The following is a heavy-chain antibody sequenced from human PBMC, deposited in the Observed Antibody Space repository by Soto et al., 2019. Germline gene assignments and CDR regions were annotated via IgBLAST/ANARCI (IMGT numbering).Heavy chain of an antibody. Sequence: QVQLVESGGGVVQPGRSLRLSCAASGFTFSSYAMHWVRQAPGKGLEWVTVISYDGSNKYYADSVKGRFTISRDNSKNTLYLQMNSLRAEDTTVYYCERGDSGWYSSGFDYWGQGTLVTVSS. D-gene: IGHD6-19*01. J-gene: IGHJ4*02. CDR1: GFTFSSYA. CDR3: ERGDSGWYSSGFDY. V-gene: IGHV3-30-3*01. CDR2: ISYDGSNK.